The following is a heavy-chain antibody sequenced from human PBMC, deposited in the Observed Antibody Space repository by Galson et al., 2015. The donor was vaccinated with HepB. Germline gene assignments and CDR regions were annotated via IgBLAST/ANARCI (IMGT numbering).Heavy chain of an antibody. CDR2: INPNSGGT. Sequence: SVKVSCKASGYTFTGYYMHWVRQAPGQGLEWMGWINPNSGGTNYAQKFQGWVTMTRDTSISTAYMELSRLRSDDTAVYYCARGPYDYVWGSLSSRSYYFDYWGREPWSPSPQ. V-gene: IGHV1-2*04. CDR1: GYTFTGYY. D-gene: IGHD3-16*01. J-gene: IGHJ4*02. CDR3: ARGPYDYVWGSLSSRSYYFDY.